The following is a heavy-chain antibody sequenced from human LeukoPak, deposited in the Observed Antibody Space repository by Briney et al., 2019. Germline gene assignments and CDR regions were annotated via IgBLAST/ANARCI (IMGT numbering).Heavy chain of an antibody. V-gene: IGHV4-34*01. J-gene: IGHJ5*02. D-gene: IGHD1-26*01. CDR2: INHSGST. Sequence: NPSETLSLTCAVYGGSFSGYYWSWIRQPPGKGLEWIGEINHSGSTNYNPSLKSRVTISVDTSKNQFSLKLSSVTAADTAVYYCARLAGADFPWFDPWGQGTLVTVSS. CDR1: GGSFSGYY. CDR3: ARLAGADFPWFDP.